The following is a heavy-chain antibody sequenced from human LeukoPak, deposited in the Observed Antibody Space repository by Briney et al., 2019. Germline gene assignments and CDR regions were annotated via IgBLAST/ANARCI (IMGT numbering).Heavy chain of an antibody. D-gene: IGHD3-22*01. Sequence: GGSLRLSCAASGFTFSDHYMDWVRQAPGKGLEWVGRTKNKANNYTTEYAAPVKGRFTISRDDSKNSLYLQMNSLKTEDTALYYCGREPFYYDTSGYHWYFDLWGRGTLVTVSP. J-gene: IGHJ2*01. CDR3: GREPFYYDTSGYHWYFDL. V-gene: IGHV3-72*01. CDR2: TKNKANNYTT. CDR1: GFTFSDHY.